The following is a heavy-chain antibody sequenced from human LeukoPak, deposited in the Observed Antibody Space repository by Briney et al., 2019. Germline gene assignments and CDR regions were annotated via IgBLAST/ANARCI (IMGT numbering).Heavy chain of an antibody. Sequence: PETLSLTRAVYLGSFCVYIWSWISHHPRKGLERSGEINHSGSTNYNPSLKSRVSISLDTSNNQFSLKLSSVTTADTAVYYCARRPWGYYYYYYMDLWGKGTTVTVSS. D-gene: IGHD3-16*01. J-gene: IGHJ6*03. CDR2: INHSGST. CDR3: ARRPWGYYYYYYMDL. CDR1: LGSFCVYI. V-gene: IGHV4-34*01.